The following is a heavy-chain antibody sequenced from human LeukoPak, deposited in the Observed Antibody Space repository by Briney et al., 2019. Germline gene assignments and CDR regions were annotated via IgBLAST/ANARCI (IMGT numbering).Heavy chain of an antibody. J-gene: IGHJ5*02. CDR2: INTNTGNP. CDR1: GYTFTSYA. Sequence: ASVKVSCKASGYTFTSYAMNWVRQAPGQGLEWMGWINTNTGNPTYAQGFTGRFVFSLDTSVSTAYLQISSLKAEDTAVYYCARELSTVGPDNWFDPWGQGTLVTVPS. V-gene: IGHV7-4-1*02. CDR3: ARELSTVGPDNWFDP. D-gene: IGHD1-14*01.